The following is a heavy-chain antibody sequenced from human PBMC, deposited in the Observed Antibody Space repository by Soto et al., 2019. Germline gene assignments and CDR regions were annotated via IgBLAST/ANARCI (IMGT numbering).Heavy chain of an antibody. V-gene: IGHV3-33*01. Sequence: GALRLSCAASGFTFSSYGMHWVRQAPGKGLEWVAVIWYDGSNKYYADSVKGRFTISRDNSKNTLYLQMNSLRAEDTAVYYCARDRLPFQGYCSGGSCYSGLDYWGQGTLVTVSS. CDR1: GFTFSSYG. J-gene: IGHJ4*02. D-gene: IGHD2-15*01. CDR2: IWYDGSNK. CDR3: ARDRLPFQGYCSGGSCYSGLDY.